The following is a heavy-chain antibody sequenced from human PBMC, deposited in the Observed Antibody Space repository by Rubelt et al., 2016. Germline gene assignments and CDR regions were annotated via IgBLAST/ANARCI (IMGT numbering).Heavy chain of an antibody. V-gene: IGHV3-48*04. CDR3: AKVLITGDDAFDI. J-gene: IGHJ3*02. D-gene: IGHD7-27*01. Sequence: YYADSVKGRFTISRDNAKNSLYLQMNSLRAEDTAVYYCAKVLITGDDAFDIWGQGTMVTVSS.